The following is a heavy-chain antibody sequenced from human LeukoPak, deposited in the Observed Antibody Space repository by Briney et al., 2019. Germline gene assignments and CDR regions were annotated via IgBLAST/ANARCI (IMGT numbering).Heavy chain of an antibody. J-gene: IGHJ4*02. Sequence: PGRSLRLSCAASGFTFSSYAMHWVRQAPGKGLEWVAVISYDGSNKYYADSVKGRFTISRDNSKNTLYLQMNSLRAEDTAVYYCAKNVDSSSWNEDYWGQGTLVTVSS. V-gene: IGHV3-30-3*02. CDR3: AKNVDSSSWNEDY. D-gene: IGHD6-13*01. CDR1: GFTFSSYA. CDR2: ISYDGSNK.